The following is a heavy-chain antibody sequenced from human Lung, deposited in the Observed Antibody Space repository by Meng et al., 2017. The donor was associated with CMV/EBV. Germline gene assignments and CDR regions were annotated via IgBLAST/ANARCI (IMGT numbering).Heavy chain of an antibody. D-gene: IGHD3-22*01. V-gene: IGHV3-33*06. Sequence: WTKYGFSWSRYDLHWGRESAATGLQWVAHIWDDGRNTNCAESVKGRFTISRDNSKKTVYLQLNNLRTEDTAVYYCAKVGGYASMYDYWGRGTLVTVSS. J-gene: IGHJ4*01. CDR1: GFSWSRYD. CDR2: IWDDGRNT. CDR3: AKVGGYASMYDY.